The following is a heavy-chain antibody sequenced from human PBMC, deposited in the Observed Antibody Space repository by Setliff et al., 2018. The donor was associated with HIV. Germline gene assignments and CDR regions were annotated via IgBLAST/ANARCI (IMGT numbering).Heavy chain of an antibody. CDR2: TSPKSGYA. V-gene: IGHV1-8*01. CDR3: ARDKSDIVGEVWLDP. J-gene: IGHJ5*02. Sequence: EASVKVSCKASGYSFTNYDINWVRQAPGHGLEWVGWTSPKSGYADYAQKFQGRVTMTRNTSINTVYMELSSLKSEDTAVYYCARDKSDIVGEVWLDPWGQGTLVTVSS. D-gene: IGHD2-21*01. CDR1: GYSFTNYD.